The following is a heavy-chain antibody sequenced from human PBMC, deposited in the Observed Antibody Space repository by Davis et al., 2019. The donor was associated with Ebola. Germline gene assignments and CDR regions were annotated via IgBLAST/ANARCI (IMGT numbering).Heavy chain of an antibody. CDR3: ARDYNGPAIV. D-gene: IGHD3-10*01. V-gene: IGHV3-7*01. CDR1: GFTLSSYW. Sequence: GESLKISCAASGFTLSSYWMSWVRQAPGMGLEWVANINEDGSEENYMDSVRGRFTISRDNAKSSLYLQMNSLTAEDTAVYYCARDYNGPAIVWGRGTTVTVSS. J-gene: IGHJ6*02. CDR2: INEDGSEE.